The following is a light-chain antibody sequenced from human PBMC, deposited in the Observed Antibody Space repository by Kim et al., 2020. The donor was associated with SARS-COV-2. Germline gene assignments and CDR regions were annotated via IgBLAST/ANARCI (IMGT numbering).Light chain of an antibody. V-gene: IGKV3-20*01. Sequence: SPGERATLSCRASQRVTSSYLAWYQQKPGQAPRPLIYGASSRATGIPDRFSGSGSGTDFTLTISRLEPEDFAVYYCQQYGSSPWTFGQGTKVDIK. CDR3: QQYGSSPWT. CDR1: QRVTSSY. J-gene: IGKJ1*01. CDR2: GAS.